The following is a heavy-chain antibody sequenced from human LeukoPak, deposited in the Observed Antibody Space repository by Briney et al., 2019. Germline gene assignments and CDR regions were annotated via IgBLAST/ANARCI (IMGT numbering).Heavy chain of an antibody. V-gene: IGHV3-7*01. CDR3: ARDRPFTIFGVVIIVVAFDI. CDR1: GFTFSSYW. Sequence: AGGSLRLSCAASGFTFSSYWMSWVRQAPGKGLEWVANIKQDGSEKYYVDSVKGRFTISRDNAKNSLYLQMNSLRAEDTAVYYCARDRPFTIFGVVIIVVAFDIWGQGTMVTVSS. CDR2: IKQDGSEK. D-gene: IGHD3-3*01. J-gene: IGHJ3*02.